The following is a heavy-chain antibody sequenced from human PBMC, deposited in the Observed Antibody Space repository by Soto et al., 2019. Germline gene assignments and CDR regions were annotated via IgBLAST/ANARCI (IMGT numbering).Heavy chain of an antibody. CDR3: ARDTVLTGMFDF. CDR2: VYYTGTT. Sequence: SETLSLSCTVSGGSIGSYHWSWVRQPPGKGLEWIASVYYTGTTNYNPSLGSRVTISIDAPENQISLKLTSVTAADTAFYYCARDTVLTGMFDFWGQGTLVTVSS. CDR1: GGSIGSYH. J-gene: IGHJ4*02. D-gene: IGHD4-17*01. V-gene: IGHV4-59*01.